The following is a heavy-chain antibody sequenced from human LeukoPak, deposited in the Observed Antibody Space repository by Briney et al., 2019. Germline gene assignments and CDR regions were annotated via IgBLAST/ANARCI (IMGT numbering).Heavy chain of an antibody. CDR2: IYYSGSA. CDR3: ARGGGSSWYRGVSFDY. V-gene: IGHV4-39*07. D-gene: IGHD6-13*01. J-gene: IGHJ4*02. CDR1: GGSVNSGTYY. Sequence: SETLSLTCTVSGGSVNSGTYYWSWIRQPPGKGLEWIGNIYYSGSAYYNPSLKSRVTMSVDTSKNQFSLKLSSVTAADTAVYYCARGGGSSWYRGVSFDYWGQGTLVTVSS.